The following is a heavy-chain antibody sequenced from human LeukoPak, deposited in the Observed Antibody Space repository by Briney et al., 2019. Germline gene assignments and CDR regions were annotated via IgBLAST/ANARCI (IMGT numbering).Heavy chain of an antibody. V-gene: IGHV4-59*01. CDR3: ARDRVETAATHYHYCYMDV. J-gene: IGHJ6*03. Sequence: SETLSLTCTVSGGSISSYYWSWIRQTPGKGLEWIGYIYYSGSTNYNPSLKSRVTISVDTSKNQFSLKLSSVTAADTAVYYCARDRVETAATHYHYCYMDVWGNGTTVTVSS. CDR2: IYYSGST. CDR1: GGSISSYY. D-gene: IGHD2-2*01.